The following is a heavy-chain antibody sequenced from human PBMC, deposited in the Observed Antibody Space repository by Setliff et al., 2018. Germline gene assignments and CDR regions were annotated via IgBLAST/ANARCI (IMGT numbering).Heavy chain of an antibody. CDR1: GFSLSNYW. Sequence: GASLKLSCAASGFSLSNYWMSWVRQAPGKGLEWVADIKQDGSNTYYGDSVKGRFTISRDNSKNTLYLQMNSLRAEDAAVYYCAKQVLTSSWPNDAFDIWGQGTMVT. V-gene: IGHV3-7*03. D-gene: IGHD6-13*01. CDR2: IKQDGSNT. J-gene: IGHJ3*02. CDR3: AKQVLTSSWPNDAFDI.